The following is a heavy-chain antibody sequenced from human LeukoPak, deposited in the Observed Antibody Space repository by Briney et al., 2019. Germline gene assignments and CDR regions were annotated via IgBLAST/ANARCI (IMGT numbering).Heavy chain of an antibody. J-gene: IGHJ4*02. CDR2: ISYDGSNK. CDR1: GFTFSSYG. D-gene: IGHD6-19*01. CDR3: AKSNRIAVAGPGASNY. Sequence: GGSLRLSCAASGFTFSSYGMHWVRQAPGKGREWVAVISYDGSNKYYADSVKGRFTISRDNSKNTLYLQMNSLRAEDTAVYYCAKSNRIAVAGPGASNYWGQGTLVTVSS. V-gene: IGHV3-30*18.